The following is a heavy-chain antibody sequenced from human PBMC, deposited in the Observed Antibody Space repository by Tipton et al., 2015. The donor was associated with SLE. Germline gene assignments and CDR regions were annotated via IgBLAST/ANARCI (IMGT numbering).Heavy chain of an antibody. V-gene: IGHV4-39*01. Sequence: TLSLTCSVSGDSFYSCHDQWDWIRQSPGKGLEWIGSRFSGGGTYYNPSLQSRVTISVDMSKSQFSLTLNLVTAADTALYYCARRKYYYMDVWGKGATVTVSS. CDR3: ARRKYYYMDV. J-gene: IGHJ6*03. CDR1: GDSFYSCHDQ. CDR2: RFSGGGT.